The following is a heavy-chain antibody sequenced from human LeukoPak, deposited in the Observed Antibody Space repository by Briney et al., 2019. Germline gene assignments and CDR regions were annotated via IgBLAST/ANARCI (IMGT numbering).Heavy chain of an antibody. CDR3: ARDTGGGYSCYDC. CDR1: GFTFSSYW. CDR2: IKQDGSEK. V-gene: IGHV3-7*01. Sequence: GGSLRLSCAASGFTFSSYWMTWIRQAPGKGLEWVANIKQDGSEKYYVDSVKGRFTIARDNAKNSLYLQMNSLRAEDTAVYYCARDTGGGYSCYDCWGQGTLVTVSS. D-gene: IGHD5-18*01. J-gene: IGHJ4*02.